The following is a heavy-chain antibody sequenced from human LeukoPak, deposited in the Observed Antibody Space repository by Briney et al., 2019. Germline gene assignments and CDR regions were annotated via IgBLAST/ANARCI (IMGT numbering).Heavy chain of an antibody. Sequence: GGSLRLSCAASGFTFSSYAMHWVRQAPGKGLEWVAVISYDGSNKYYADSVKGRFTISRDNSKNTLYLQMNSLRAEDTAVYYCARDSSWELPFDYWGQGTLVTVSS. CDR3: ARDSSWELPFDY. D-gene: IGHD1-26*01. J-gene: IGHJ4*02. CDR2: ISYDGSNK. V-gene: IGHV3-30-3*01. CDR1: GFTFSSYA.